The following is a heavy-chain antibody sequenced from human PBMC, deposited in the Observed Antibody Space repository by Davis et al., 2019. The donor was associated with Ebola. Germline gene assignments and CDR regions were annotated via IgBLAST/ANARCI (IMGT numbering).Heavy chain of an antibody. Sequence: GESLKISCKDSGNSFTSHWIGWVRQMPGKGLEWMGIIYTGDSDTRYSPSFRGQVTISADKSINTAYLQWSSLKASDTAMYYCARLYGYGSPPDYWGQGTLVTVSS. CDR2: IYTGDSDT. CDR3: ARLYGYGSPPDY. D-gene: IGHD5-18*01. V-gene: IGHV5-51*01. CDR1: GNSFTSHW. J-gene: IGHJ4*02.